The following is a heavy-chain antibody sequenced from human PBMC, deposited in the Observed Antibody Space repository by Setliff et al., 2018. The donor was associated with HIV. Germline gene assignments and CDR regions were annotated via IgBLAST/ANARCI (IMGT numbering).Heavy chain of an antibody. J-gene: IGHJ3*02. CDR1: GYSFSSYA. D-gene: IGHD2-21*01. Sequence: GASVKVSCKASGYSFSSYAISWVRQAPGQGLEWMGGIIPIFGTEKYPLKFQGRVTITADESTSTAYMELSRLRSEDTAVYYCATLTYCAGDCYSTGSSDIWGQGTMVTVSS. V-gene: IGHV1-69*13. CDR2: IIPIFGTE. CDR3: ATLTYCAGDCYSTGSSDI.